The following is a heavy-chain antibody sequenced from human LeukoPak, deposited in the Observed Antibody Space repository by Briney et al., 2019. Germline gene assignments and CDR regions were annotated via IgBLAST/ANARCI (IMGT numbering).Heavy chain of an antibody. V-gene: IGHV3-30*02. CDR1: GFTFNNYG. Sequence: GGSLRLSCAASGFTFNNYGMHWVRQAPGKGLEWVAFIRYNGNNKYYADSVKGRFTISRDNSKNTLYLQMNSLKGDDTAVYYCAKDSAFYYIDVWGKGTTVIISS. CDR2: IRYNGNNK. J-gene: IGHJ6*03. D-gene: IGHD3-10*01. CDR3: AKDSAFYYIDV.